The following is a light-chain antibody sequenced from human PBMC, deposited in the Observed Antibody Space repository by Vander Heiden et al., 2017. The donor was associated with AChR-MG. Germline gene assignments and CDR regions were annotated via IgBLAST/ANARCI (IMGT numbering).Light chain of an antibody. CDR3: QSYDSSLSGHVV. Sequence: QSVLTQPPSVSAAPGQRVTISCPGSSSNIGAGYDVHWYQQLPGTAPKLLIYGNSNRPSGVPDRFSGSKSGTSASLAITGLQAEDEADYYCQSYDSSLSGHVVFGGGTKLTVL. V-gene: IGLV1-40*01. J-gene: IGLJ2*01. CDR2: GNS. CDR1: SSNIGAGYD.